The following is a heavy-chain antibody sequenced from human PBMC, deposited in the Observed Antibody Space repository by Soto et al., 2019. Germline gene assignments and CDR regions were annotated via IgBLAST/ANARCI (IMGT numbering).Heavy chain of an antibody. CDR1: GGSIRSGDCY. D-gene: IGHD3-10*01. CDR2: IYYSGST. CDR3: ARSLRRGRPFDY. J-gene: IGHJ4*02. V-gene: IGHV4-30-4*01. Sequence: SETLSVTCTVSGGSIRSGDCYWSWIRQPPGKGLESIGYIYYSGSTYYNPSLKSRVTISVDTSKNQFSLKLSSVTAADTAVYYCARSLRRGRPFDYWGQGTLVTV.